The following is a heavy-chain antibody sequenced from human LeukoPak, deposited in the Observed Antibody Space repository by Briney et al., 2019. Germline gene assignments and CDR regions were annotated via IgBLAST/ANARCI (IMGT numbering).Heavy chain of an antibody. CDR2: FIPFYDTR. Sequence: SVKVSCKTSGGTFNNNAINWVRQAPGQGLEWMGGFIPFYDTRSSAQRFQGRVTISADESTSTIFLELNNLRSDDTAVYYCARMEGYSYSDSWGQGTLVIVSS. V-gene: IGHV1-69*13. CDR3: ARMEGYSYSDS. CDR1: GGTFNNNA. D-gene: IGHD3-16*01. J-gene: IGHJ5*02.